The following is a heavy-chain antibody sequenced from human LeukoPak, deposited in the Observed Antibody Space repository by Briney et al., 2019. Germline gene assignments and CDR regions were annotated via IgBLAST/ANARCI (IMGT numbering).Heavy chain of an antibody. Sequence: TSETLSLTCTVSGGSISSGGYYWSWIRQHPGKGLEWIGYIYYSGSTYYNPSLKSRVTISVDTSKNQFSLKLSSVTAADTAVYYCARDLQVYDFWSGYYRGAWFDPWGQGTLVTVSS. CDR3: ARDLQVYDFWSGYYRGAWFDP. CDR1: GGSISSGGYY. V-gene: IGHV4-31*03. D-gene: IGHD3-3*01. CDR2: IYYSGST. J-gene: IGHJ5*02.